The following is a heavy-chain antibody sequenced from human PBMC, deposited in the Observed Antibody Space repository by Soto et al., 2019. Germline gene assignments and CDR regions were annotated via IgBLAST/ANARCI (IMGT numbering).Heavy chain of an antibody. V-gene: IGHV3-33*03. Sequence: QVLLVESGGGVVQPGPSLRLSCEASGFTFRNYGMNWVRQAPGKGLEWVAVTSSDGSTKNYAASVKGRFFISSDNSKNTLYLQMSSLRAEDTALYYCARWGGSYYESWFDPWGQGTLVIVSS. CDR3: ARWGGSYYESWFDP. J-gene: IGHJ5*02. CDR2: TSSDGSTK. CDR1: GFTFRNYG. D-gene: IGHD1-26*01.